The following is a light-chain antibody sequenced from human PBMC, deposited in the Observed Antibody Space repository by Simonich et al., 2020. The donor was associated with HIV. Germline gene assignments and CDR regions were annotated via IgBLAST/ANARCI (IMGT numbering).Light chain of an antibody. CDR2: DVS. V-gene: IGLV2-11*01. CDR1: SSDVGDYNF. Sequence: QSALTQPRSVSGSPGQSVTISCTGTSSDVGDYNFVSWPQQHPGKAPKRMIYDVSKRPAGVPDRCSGSKSGNTASLTISGLQAEDEADYYCCSYTSSSTVVFGGGTKLTVL. J-gene: IGLJ2*01. CDR3: CSYTSSSTVV.